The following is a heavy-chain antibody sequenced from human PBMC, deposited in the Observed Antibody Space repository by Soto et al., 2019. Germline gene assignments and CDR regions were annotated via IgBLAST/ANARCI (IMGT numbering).Heavy chain of an antibody. CDR2: ISSSSSTI. CDR3: ARAREGYDFWSGYPFDH. CDR1: GFTFSSYS. Sequence: GGSLRLSCAASGFTFSSYSMNWVRQAPGKGLEWVSYISSSSSTIYYADSVKGRFTISRDIAKNSLYLQMNSLRADVTAVYYCARAREGYDFWSGYPFDHWGKGTLVTVSS. D-gene: IGHD3-3*01. V-gene: IGHV3-48*01. J-gene: IGHJ4*02.